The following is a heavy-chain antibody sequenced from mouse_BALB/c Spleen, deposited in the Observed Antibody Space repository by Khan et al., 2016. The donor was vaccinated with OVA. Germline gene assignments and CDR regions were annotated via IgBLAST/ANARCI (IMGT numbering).Heavy chain of an antibody. Sequence: EVELVESGGDLVKPGGSLKLSCTASGFTFSTYGMSWVRQTPDKRLEWVATISSGGTYTYYPDSVMGRFTISRDNAKNTLYLQISRLRSEDTAIYYCARHWIGVMDYWGQGTSVTVSS. CDR2: ISSGGTYT. CDR1: GFTFSTYG. CDR3: ARHWIGVMDY. V-gene: IGHV5-6*01. D-gene: IGHD2-14*01. J-gene: IGHJ4*01.